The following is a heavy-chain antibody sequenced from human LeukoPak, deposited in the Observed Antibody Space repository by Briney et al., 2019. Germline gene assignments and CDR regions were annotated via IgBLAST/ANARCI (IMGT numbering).Heavy chain of an antibody. CDR3: ARFGELGWFDP. CDR1: GFTFSSYG. J-gene: IGHJ5*02. V-gene: IGHV3-30*03. Sequence: GGSLRLSCAASGFTFSSYGMHWVRQAPGKGLEWVAVISYDGSNKYYADSVKGRFTISRDNSKNTLYLQMNSLRAEDTAVYYCARFGELGWFDPWGQGTLVTVSS. CDR2: ISYDGSNK. D-gene: IGHD3-10*01.